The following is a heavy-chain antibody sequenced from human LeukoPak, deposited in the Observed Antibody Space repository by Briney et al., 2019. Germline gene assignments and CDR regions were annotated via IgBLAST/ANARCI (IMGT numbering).Heavy chain of an antibody. CDR1: GFTFSSHW. D-gene: IGHD5-12*01. J-gene: IGHJ5*02. Sequence: GGSLRLSCAASGFTFSSHWMHWVRQAPGKGLVWVSRINSDGTSTSYADSVKGRFTISRDNSKNTVYLQMNSLTAEDTAVYYCAIAGIVATTNNWFDPWGQGTLVTVSS. CDR2: INSDGTST. CDR3: AIAGIVATTNNWFDP. V-gene: IGHV3-74*01.